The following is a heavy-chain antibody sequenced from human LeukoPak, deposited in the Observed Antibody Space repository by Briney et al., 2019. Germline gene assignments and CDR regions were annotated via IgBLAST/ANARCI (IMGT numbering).Heavy chain of an antibody. V-gene: IGHV3-23*01. D-gene: IGHD3-22*01. CDR2: ISGSGGST. CDR1: GFTFSSYA. Sequence: GGSLRLSCAASGFTFSSYAMSWVRQAPGKGLEWVSAISGSGGSTYYADSVKGRFTISRDNSKNTLYLQMNSLRAEDTAVYYCAKTIGRVTMIVVVTRFDYWGQGTLATVSS. CDR3: AKTIGRVTMIVVVTRFDY. J-gene: IGHJ4*02.